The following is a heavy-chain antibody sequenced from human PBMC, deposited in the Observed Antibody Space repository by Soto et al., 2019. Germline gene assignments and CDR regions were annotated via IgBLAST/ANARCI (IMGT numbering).Heavy chain of an antibody. Sequence: GASVKVSCKASGFTSTSYYMHWVRQAPAQGLEWMGIINPSGDTTNYAQEFQGRVTMTRDTSTSTVYKEMSSLRSEDTAVNYCTRSIVVVNALDYWGQGTLVTVSS. CDR1: GFTSTSYY. CDR3: TRSIVVVNALDY. D-gene: IGHD2-21*01. V-gene: IGHV1-46*01. CDR2: INPSGDTT. J-gene: IGHJ4*02.